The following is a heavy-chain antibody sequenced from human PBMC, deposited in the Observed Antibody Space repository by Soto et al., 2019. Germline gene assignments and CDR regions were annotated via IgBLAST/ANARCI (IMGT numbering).Heavy chain of an antibody. CDR3: ARGLILWFGELSRRGGYYYYMDV. J-gene: IGHJ6*03. Sequence: QVQLQQWGAGLLKPSETLSLTCAVYGGSFSGYQWSWIRQTPGQGLEWIGEINDSGNINYNPSLKSRVTIFLDTPKKQNSLKLSSVTAADTAVYYCARGLILWFGELSRRGGYYYYMDVWGKGTTVIVSS. CDR1: GGSFSGYQ. V-gene: IGHV4-34*01. D-gene: IGHD3-10*01. CDR2: INDSGNI.